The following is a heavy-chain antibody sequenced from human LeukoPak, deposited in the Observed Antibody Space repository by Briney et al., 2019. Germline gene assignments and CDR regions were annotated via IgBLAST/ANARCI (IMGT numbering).Heavy chain of an antibody. V-gene: IGHV1-2*02. J-gene: IGHJ5*02. CDR3: ARGAPVFRWFDP. Sequence: GASVTVSCTASGYTFTGYYMHWVRQAPGQGLEWMGWINPNSGGTNYAQKFQGRVTMTRDTSISTAYMELSRLRSDDTAVYYCARGAPVFRWFDPWGQGTLVTVSS. CDR1: GYTFTGYY. CDR2: INPNSGGT. D-gene: IGHD2-21*01.